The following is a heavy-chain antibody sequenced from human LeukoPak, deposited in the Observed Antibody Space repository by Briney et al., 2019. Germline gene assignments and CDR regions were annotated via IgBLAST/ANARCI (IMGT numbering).Heavy chain of an antibody. J-gene: IGHJ4*02. V-gene: IGHV4-59*08. CDR2: IYYSGST. Sequence: SETLSLTCTVSGGSISSYYWSWIRQPPGKGLEWIGYIYYSGSTNYNPSLKSQVTISVDTSKNQFSLKLSSVTAADTAVYYCARLGWYFDYWGQGTLVTVSS. CDR1: GGSISSYY. D-gene: IGHD6-19*01. CDR3: ARLGWYFDY.